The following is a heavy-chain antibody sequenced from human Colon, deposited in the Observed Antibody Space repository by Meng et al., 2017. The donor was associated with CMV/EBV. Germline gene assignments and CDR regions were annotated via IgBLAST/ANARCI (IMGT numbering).Heavy chain of an antibody. CDR2: IYSNGRI. V-gene: IGHV4-4*07. CDR3: GSAGARGVPIDV. J-gene: IGHJ1*01. D-gene: IGHD3-10*01. Sequence: QGQGHESGQGLVKPSGTCALTCTASGGSISGHYLTWIRRPAGEGLQWLGRIYSNGRIDENYSLRSRVTNSVDTSKNQLSLRLTSVTAADTAVYYGGSAGARGVPIDVWGRGTLVTVSS. CDR1: GGSISGHY.